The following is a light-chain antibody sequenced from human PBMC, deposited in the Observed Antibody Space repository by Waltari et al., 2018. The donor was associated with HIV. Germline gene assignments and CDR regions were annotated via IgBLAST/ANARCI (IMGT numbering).Light chain of an antibody. Sequence: QSVLTPPPSVSGTPGQTVTISCSGSPSNIETEALYWYQQLPGTAPKLIIYRNYKRPSGVSDRFSCSKSGASASLVISGLRSEDEAHYYCVSYDSRLDERLFGGGTKLTVL. V-gene: IGLV1-47*01. J-gene: IGLJ3*02. CDR2: RNY. CDR1: PSNIETEA. CDR3: VSYDSRLDERL.